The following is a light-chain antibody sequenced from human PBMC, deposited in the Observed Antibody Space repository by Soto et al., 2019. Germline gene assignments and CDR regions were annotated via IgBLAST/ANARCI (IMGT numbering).Light chain of an antibody. CDR1: GSDVGGYNY. CDR3: SSYTSSSTRV. Sequence: QSALTQPASVSGSPGHPTTIPAPGTGSDVGGYNYVSWYQQHPAKAPKLMIYEVSNRPSGVSNRFSGSKSGNTASLTISGLQAEDEADYYCSSYTSSSTRVFGGGTQLTVL. CDR2: EVS. J-gene: IGLJ7*01. V-gene: IGLV2-14*01.